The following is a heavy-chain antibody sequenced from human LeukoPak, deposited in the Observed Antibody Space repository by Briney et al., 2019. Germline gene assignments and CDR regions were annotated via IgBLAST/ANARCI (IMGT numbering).Heavy chain of an antibody. Sequence: PVEVSFQASGGPLSSHAISWGRPAPGQGAEWMGGIIPIFGTANYAQKFQGRVTITTDESTSTAYMELSSLRSEDTAVYYCARAPMTTVNYYYYMDVWGKGTTVTVSS. D-gene: IGHD4-17*01. CDR1: GGPLSSHA. CDR2: IIPIFGTA. CDR3: ARAPMTTVNYYYYMDV. V-gene: IGHV1-69*05. J-gene: IGHJ6*03.